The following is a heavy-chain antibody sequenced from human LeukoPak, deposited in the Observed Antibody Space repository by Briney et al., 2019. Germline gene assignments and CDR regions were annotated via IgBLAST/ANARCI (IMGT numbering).Heavy chain of an antibody. J-gene: IGHJ4*03. CDR3: ARDVDYNKAYYFDC. Sequence: SAQVSCKASGGTFSSYAISWVLQAPGQGLEWMGRIIPILGIANYAQKFQGRVTITADKSTSTAYMELSSLRSEDTAVYYCARDVDYNKAYYFDCWGHRILVSVSS. CDR1: GGTFSSYA. D-gene: IGHD4-11*01. V-gene: IGHV1-69*04. CDR2: IIPILGIA.